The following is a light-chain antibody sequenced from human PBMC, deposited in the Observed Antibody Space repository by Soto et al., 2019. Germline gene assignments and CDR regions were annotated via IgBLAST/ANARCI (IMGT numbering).Light chain of an antibody. CDR3: CSHAGSYTFYV. CDR2: DVS. Sequence: QSALTQPRSVSGSPGQSVTISCTGSSGDIGAYDYVSWYQQHPGKAPRVVIHDVSKRPSGVPDRFSGSKSANTASLTISGLQAEDEADYYCCSHAGSYTFYVFGTGTKVTVL. J-gene: IGLJ1*01. V-gene: IGLV2-11*01. CDR1: SGDIGAYDY.